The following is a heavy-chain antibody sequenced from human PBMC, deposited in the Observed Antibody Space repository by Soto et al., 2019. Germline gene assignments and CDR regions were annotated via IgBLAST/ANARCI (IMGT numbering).Heavy chain of an antibody. CDR2: IHYSGSA. CDR3: ARGRPDLALMVYSIHTACYFDS. D-gene: IGHD2-8*01. CDR1: DGSISSFY. Sequence: KPSETLSLTCTVSDGSISSFYWTWIRQPPGKGLEWIGHIHYSGSANYNPSLKSRVTMSVDTSKNQFSLTLTSVTAADTAIYYCARGRPDLALMVYSIHTACYFDSWGQGTLVTVSS. V-gene: IGHV4-59*01. J-gene: IGHJ4*02.